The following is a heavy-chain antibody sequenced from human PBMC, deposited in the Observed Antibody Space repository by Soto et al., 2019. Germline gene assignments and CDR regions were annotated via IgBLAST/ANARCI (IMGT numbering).Heavy chain of an antibody. D-gene: IGHD2-15*01. CDR1: GGTFSSYT. J-gene: IGHJ6*02. CDR2: IIPILGIA. CDR3: ASRGGGGESGMDG. Sequence: QVQLVQSGAEVKKPGSSVKVSCKASGGTFSSYTISWVRQAPGQGLEWMGRIIPILGIANYAQKFQGRVTITAEKSTSTAYMELSSLRSEDTGVYYCASRGGGGESGMDGWGQGTTVTVSS. V-gene: IGHV1-69*02.